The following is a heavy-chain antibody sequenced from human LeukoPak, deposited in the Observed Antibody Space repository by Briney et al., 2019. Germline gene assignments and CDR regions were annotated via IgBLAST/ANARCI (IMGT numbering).Heavy chain of an antibody. Sequence: ASVKVSCKASGYIFSHFYMHWVRQAPGQGLEWMGIINPGGDSTNYAQKFQGRVTMTRDTSTNTLYMELSSLRSEDTAVYYCARDLRQEAPFDYWGQGTLVTVSS. CDR2: INPGGDST. J-gene: IGHJ4*02. V-gene: IGHV1-46*01. CDR3: ARDLRQEAPFDY. CDR1: GYIFSHFY.